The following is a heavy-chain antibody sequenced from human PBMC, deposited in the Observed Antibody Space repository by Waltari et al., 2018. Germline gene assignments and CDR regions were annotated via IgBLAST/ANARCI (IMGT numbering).Heavy chain of an antibody. Sequence: EVQLVESGGGLVQPGRSLRLSCAASGFTFDDYAMHWVRQAPGKGLEWVSGISWNSGSIGDADSVKGRFTISRDNAKNSLYLQMNSLRAEDTALYYCAKTAVWVGELRGAFDVWGQGTMVTVSS. CDR3: AKTAVWVGELRGAFDV. V-gene: IGHV3-9*01. J-gene: IGHJ3*01. D-gene: IGHD3-10*01. CDR1: GFTFDDYA. CDR2: ISWNSGSI.